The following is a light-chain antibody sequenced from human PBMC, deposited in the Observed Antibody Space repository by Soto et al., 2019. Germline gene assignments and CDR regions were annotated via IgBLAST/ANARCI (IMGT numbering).Light chain of an antibody. Sequence: QSVLTQAPSASGTPGQRVTISCSGRSSNIGSNIVNWYQQLPGTAPKLLIYSDNQRPSGVPDRFSGSKSGTSASLAISGLQSEDEADYYCAAWDDSLTSVIFGGGTQLTVL. J-gene: IGLJ2*01. V-gene: IGLV1-44*01. CDR2: SDN. CDR3: AAWDDSLTSVI. CDR1: SSNIGSNI.